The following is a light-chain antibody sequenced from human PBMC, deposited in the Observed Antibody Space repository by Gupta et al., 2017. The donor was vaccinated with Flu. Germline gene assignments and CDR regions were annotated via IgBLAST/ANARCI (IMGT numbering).Light chain of an antibody. CDR2: GAP. CDR3: QQYKNWPLYT. J-gene: IGKJ2*01. CDR1: QSVSSN. V-gene: IGKV3-15*01. Sequence: EIVMTQPPATLSLSPGERATLSCRASQSVSSNLAWYQQKPGQAPRLLIYGAPTRATGIPARFSGSGSGREFTLTISSLQSEDFAVYYCQQYKNWPLYTFGQGTKLEIK.